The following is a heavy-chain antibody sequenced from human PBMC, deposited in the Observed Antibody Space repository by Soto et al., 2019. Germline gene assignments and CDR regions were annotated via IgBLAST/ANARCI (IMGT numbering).Heavy chain of an antibody. V-gene: IGHV4-59*12. CDR2: IHHSGST. CDR3: ARSFGWYAIDQ. J-gene: IGHJ1*01. CDR1: GGSMSSYY. Sequence: PSETLSLTCTVSGGSMSSYYWSWIRQPPGKGLERIGEIHHSGSTNNNPSLKSRVTMSVDKSKNQFSLMLSSVTAADTAVYYCARSFGWYAIDQWGQGTLVTVSS. D-gene: IGHD6-19*01.